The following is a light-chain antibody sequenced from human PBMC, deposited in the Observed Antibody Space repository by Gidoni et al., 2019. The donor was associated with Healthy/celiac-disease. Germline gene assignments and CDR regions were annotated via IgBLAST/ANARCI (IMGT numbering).Light chain of an antibody. Sequence: DIQMTQSPSTLSASVGDRVTITGRASQSISSWLAWYQQKTGKAPKLLIYKASSLESGVPSRFSGSGSGTEFTLTISSLQPDDFATYYCQQYNSYPWTFGQGTKVEIK. CDR2: KAS. CDR1: QSISSW. J-gene: IGKJ1*01. CDR3: QQYNSYPWT. V-gene: IGKV1-5*03.